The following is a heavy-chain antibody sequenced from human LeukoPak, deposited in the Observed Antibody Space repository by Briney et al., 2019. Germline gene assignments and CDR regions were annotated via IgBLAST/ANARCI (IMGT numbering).Heavy chain of an antibody. CDR2: INHSGST. D-gene: IGHD6-19*01. J-gene: IGHJ4*02. CDR1: GGSFSGYY. CDR3: ARAVAGPPLSY. V-gene: IGHV4-34*01. Sequence: SETLSLTCAVYGGSFSGYYWSWIRQPPGKGLEWIGEINHSGSTNYNPSLKSRVTISVGTSKNQFSLKLSSVTAADTAVYYCARAVAGPPLSYWGQGTLVTVSS.